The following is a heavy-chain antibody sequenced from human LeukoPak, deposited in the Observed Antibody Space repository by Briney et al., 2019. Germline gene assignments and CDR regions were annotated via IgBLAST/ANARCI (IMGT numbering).Heavy chain of an antibody. CDR2: IGPSGVGT. V-gene: IGHV3-23*01. J-gene: IGHJ4*02. D-gene: IGHD3-10*01. CDR1: GFTFSTDA. Sequence: PGGSLRLSCAASGFTFSTDAMSWVRQAPGKGLQWVSAIGPSGVGTYYAASVKGRFTISRDNSKNTPSLQMNSLRAEDTAMYYCARKYGSGSFDNWGQGTLVTVSS. CDR3: ARKYGSGSFDN.